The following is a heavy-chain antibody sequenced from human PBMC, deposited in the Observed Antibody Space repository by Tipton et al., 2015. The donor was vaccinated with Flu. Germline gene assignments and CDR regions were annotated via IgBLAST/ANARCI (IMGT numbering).Heavy chain of an antibody. CDR1: GGSISSGSYY. CDR3: ARDLFGEKDWFDP. J-gene: IGHJ5*02. D-gene: IGHD3-10*01. V-gene: IGHV4-61*02. CDR2: IYTSGST. Sequence: TLSLTCTVSGGSISSGSYYWSWIRQPAGKGLEWIGRIYTSGSTNYNPSLKSRVTISVDTSKNQFSLKLSSVTAADTAVDYCARDLFGEKDWFDPWGQGTLVTVSS.